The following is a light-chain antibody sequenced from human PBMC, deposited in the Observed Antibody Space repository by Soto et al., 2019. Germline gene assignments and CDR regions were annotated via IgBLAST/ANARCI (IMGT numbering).Light chain of an antibody. J-gene: IGKJ5*01. Sequence: DIQMTQSPSSLSASVGDKVTNTCRASQSISSYLNWYQQKPGKAPKLLIYAASSLQSGVPSRFSGSGSGTDFTLTISSLQPEDFATYYCQQSYSTPPTFGQGTRLEIK. CDR3: QQSYSTPPT. V-gene: IGKV1-39*01. CDR2: AAS. CDR1: QSISSY.